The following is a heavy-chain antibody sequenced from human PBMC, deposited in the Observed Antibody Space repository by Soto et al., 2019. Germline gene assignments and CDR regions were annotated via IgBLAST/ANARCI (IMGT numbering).Heavy chain of an antibody. D-gene: IGHD3-22*01. CDR3: ARDHSDSSGTYDAFDI. V-gene: IGHV4-59*01. CDR1: GGSISSYY. Sequence: QVQLQESGPGLVKPSETLSLICTGSGGSISSYYWSWIRQPPGKGLEWIGYIYYSGSTNYNPSLQSRVTIAVDTSKNQFSLKLSSVTAADTAVYYCARDHSDSSGTYDAFDIWGKGTMVTVSS. CDR2: IYYSGST. J-gene: IGHJ3*02.